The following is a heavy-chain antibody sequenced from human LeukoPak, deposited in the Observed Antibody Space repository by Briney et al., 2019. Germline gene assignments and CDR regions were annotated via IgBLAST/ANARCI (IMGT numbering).Heavy chain of an antibody. J-gene: IGHJ4*02. D-gene: IGHD6-13*01. Sequence: GGSLRLSCAASRFTFSNYWMNWVRQAPGKGLEWVSSISSSSSYIYYADSVKGRFTISRDNAKNSLYLQMNSLRAEDTAVYYCARGHSSSYDYYFDYWGQGTLVTVSS. CDR1: RFTFSNYW. CDR2: ISSSSSYI. CDR3: ARGHSSSYDYYFDY. V-gene: IGHV3-21*01.